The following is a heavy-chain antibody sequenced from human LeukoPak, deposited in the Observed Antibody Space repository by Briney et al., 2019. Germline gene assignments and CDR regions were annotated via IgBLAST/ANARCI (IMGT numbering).Heavy chain of an antibody. CDR1: GFTFSSYG. V-gene: IGHV3-23*01. D-gene: IGHD6-13*01. J-gene: IGHJ5*02. CDR3: ARGSKYNSRWSRNKWFDP. Sequence: GGSLRLSCAVSGFTFSSYGMSWVRQAPGKGLEWVSSISGRGVSTYYADSVKGRFTISRDNSKNTLCLQMNSLRAEDTAVYYCARGSKYNSRWSRNKWFDPWGQGTLVTVSS. CDR2: ISGRGVST.